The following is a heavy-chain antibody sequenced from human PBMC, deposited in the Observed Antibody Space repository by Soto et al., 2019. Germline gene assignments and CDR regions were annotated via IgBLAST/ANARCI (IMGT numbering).Heavy chain of an antibody. J-gene: IGHJ4*01. D-gene: IGHD4-17*01. CDR3: ASQSSTTNFAF. CDR1: VCTFTSYY. V-gene: IGHV1-8*01. CDR2: MNPNTGNS. Sequence: PSVRVSCKASVCTFTSYYIYWVRQATGQGLEWMGWMNPNTGNSGYAQKFQGRVTMTSDTSISTAHMELSSLRSEDTAVYYCASQSSTTNFAFWGHGTLVTVSS.